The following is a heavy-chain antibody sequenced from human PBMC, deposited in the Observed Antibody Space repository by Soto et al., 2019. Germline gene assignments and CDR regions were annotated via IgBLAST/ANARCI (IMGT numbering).Heavy chain of an antibody. Sequence: GGSLRLSCAASGFTFSSYAMSWVRQAPGKGLEWVSAISGSGGSTYYADSVKGRFTISRANSKNTLYLKMNSLRAEDTAVYYCAKETSDYGDFYFDYWGQGTLVTVSS. CDR3: AKETSDYGDFYFDY. D-gene: IGHD4-17*01. CDR1: GFTFSSYA. V-gene: IGHV3-23*01. J-gene: IGHJ4*02. CDR2: ISGSGGST.